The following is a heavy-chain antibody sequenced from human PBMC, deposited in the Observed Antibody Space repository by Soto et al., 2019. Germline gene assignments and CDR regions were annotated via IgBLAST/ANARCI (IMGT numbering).Heavy chain of an antibody. CDR2: IYGSGRGI. D-gene: IGHD2-15*01. J-gene: IGHJ3*02. CDR3: ARDQDAAFDI. CDR1: GFTFSSFA. Sequence: GGSLRLSCAASGFTFSSFAMSWVRQAPGKGLECVSGIYGSGRGIEYADSVKGRFTISRDNSKNTVYLQMTDLRADDTAVYYCARDQDAAFDIWGQGTVVTVSS. V-gene: IGHV3-23*01.